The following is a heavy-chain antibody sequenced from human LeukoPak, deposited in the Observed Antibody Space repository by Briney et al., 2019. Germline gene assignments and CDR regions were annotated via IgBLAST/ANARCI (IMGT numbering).Heavy chain of an antibody. D-gene: IGHD5-18*01. J-gene: IGHJ4*02. CDR2: IRGSSSAI. V-gene: IGHV3-48*01. CDR1: GLTFSSYS. CDR3: ARGGGHSYGYAFDY. Sequence: GGSLRLSCAASGLTFSSYSMNWVRQAPGKGLEWVSYIRGSSSAIYYADSVKGRFTISRDNAKNSLFLQMNSLRAEDTAVYYCARGGGHSYGYAFDYWGRGTLVTVSS.